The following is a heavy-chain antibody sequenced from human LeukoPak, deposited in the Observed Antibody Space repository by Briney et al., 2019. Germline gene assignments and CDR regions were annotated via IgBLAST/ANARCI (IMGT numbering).Heavy chain of an antibody. Sequence: SQTLSLTCTVSGGSISSGSYYWSWIRQPAGKGLEWIGRIYTSGSTNYNPSLKSRVTISVDTSKNQFSLKLSSATAADTAVYYCARDGGWYGDYFDYWGQGTLVTVSS. CDR1: GGSISSGSYY. D-gene: IGHD6-19*01. CDR3: ARDGGWYGDYFDY. V-gene: IGHV4-61*02. CDR2: IYTSGST. J-gene: IGHJ4*02.